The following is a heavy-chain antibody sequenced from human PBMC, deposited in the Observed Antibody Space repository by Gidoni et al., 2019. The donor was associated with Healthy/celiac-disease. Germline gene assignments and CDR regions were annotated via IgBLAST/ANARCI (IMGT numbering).Heavy chain of an antibody. Sequence: QVQLVQSGAEVKKPGSSVKVSCKAAGGTYRRYASSWVRQAPGQGLEWMGGIIPIFGTANSAQKFQGRVTITADESTSTAYMELSSLRSEDTAVYYCARAIGVVIIRDYYYYGMDVWGQGTTVTVSS. V-gene: IGHV1-69*01. CDR1: GGTYRRYA. J-gene: IGHJ6*02. D-gene: IGHD3-3*01. CDR2: IIPIFGTA. CDR3: ARAIGVVIIRDYYYYGMDV.